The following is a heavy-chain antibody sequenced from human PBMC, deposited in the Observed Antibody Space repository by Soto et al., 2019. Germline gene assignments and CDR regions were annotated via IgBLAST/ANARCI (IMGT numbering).Heavy chain of an antibody. Sequence: EVQLLESGGGLVQPGGSLRLSCAASGFTFGSYAMNWLRQAPGRGLECVSFISGSGRTTYYADSVKGRFTVSRDKSKNTLYLQMNSLRAEDTALYYCAKFRGPSYSYYSMDVWGKGTTVTVSS. CDR1: GFTFGSYA. CDR3: AKFRGPSYSYYSMDV. J-gene: IGHJ6*03. D-gene: IGHD3-16*01. V-gene: IGHV3-23*01. CDR2: ISGSGRTT.